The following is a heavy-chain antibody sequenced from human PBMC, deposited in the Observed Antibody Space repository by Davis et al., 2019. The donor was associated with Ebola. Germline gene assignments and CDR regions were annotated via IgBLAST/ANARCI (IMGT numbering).Heavy chain of an antibody. CDR2: INPDGGGT. J-gene: IGHJ3*01. Sequence: ASVKVSCKASGYTFTKYYMHWVRQAPGQGLEWMGIINPDGGGTNYAPKFRDRVAMTTDTSTSTIYMELTSLRSDDTAVYNCARTTTDFGVAGSPHDAFDFWGQGTTVTISS. V-gene: IGHV1-46*01. CDR1: GYTFTKYY. CDR3: ARTTTDFGVAGSPHDAFDF. D-gene: IGHD3-3*01.